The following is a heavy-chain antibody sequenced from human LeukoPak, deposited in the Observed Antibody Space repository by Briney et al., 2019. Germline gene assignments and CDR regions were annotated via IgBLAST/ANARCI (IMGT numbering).Heavy chain of an antibody. CDR3: ARQMSMSGSSSWGGY. V-gene: IGHV4-39*01. J-gene: IGHJ4*02. CDR2: IYYSGST. D-gene: IGHD6-13*01. CDR1: GGSISSSSYY. Sequence: SETLSLTCTVSGGSISSSSYYWGWIRQPPGKVLGWIGSIYYSGSTYYNPSLKSRVTISVDTSKNQLSLKLSSVTAADTAVYYCARQMSMSGSSSWGGYWGQGTLVTVSS.